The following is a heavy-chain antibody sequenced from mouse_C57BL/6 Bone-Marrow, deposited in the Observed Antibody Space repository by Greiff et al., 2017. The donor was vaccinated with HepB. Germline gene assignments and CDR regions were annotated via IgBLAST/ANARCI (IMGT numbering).Heavy chain of an antibody. CDR2: INPSSGYT. CDR1: GYTFTSYT. V-gene: IGHV1-4*01. Sequence: QVQLKQSGAELARPGASVKMSCKASGYTFTSYTMHWVKQRPGQGLEWIGYINPSSGYTKYNQKFKDKATLTADKSSSTAYMQLSSLTSEDSAVYYCARRTTVALDYWGQGTTLTVSS. CDR3: ARRTTVALDY. J-gene: IGHJ2*01. D-gene: IGHD1-1*01.